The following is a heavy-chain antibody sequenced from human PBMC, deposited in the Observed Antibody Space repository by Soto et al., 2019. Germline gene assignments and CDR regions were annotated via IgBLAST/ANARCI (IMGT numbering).Heavy chain of an antibody. V-gene: IGHV3-21*01. CDR1: GFTFGSYS. J-gene: IGHJ4*02. CDR2: ISSSSSYI. CDR3: AREYSSSEYYFDY. D-gene: IGHD6-13*01. Sequence: GGSLRLSCAASGFTFGSYSMNWVRQAPGKGLEWVSSISSSSSYIYYADSVKGRFTISRDNAKNSLYLQMNSLRAEDTAVYYCAREYSSSEYYFDYWGQGTLVTRLL.